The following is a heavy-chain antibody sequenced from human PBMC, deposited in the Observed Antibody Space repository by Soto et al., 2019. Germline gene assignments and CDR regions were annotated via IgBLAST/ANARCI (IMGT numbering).Heavy chain of an antibody. CDR3: AINNTTAYYQVCDH. Sequence: QVQLVQSGAEVKKPGASVKVSCKASGYTFTSYGISWVRQAPGQGLEWMGWISAYNGNTNYAQKLQGRVTMTTDTSTSTAYMALRTLRSAATAVYYCAINNTTAYYQVCDHWGPGTLLTVSS. V-gene: IGHV1-18*01. J-gene: IGHJ4*02. CDR1: GYTFTSYG. CDR2: ISAYNGNT. D-gene: IGHD3-22*01.